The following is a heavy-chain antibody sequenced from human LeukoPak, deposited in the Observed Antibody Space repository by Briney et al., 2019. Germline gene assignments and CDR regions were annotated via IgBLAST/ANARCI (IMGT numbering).Heavy chain of an antibody. CDR1: GFTFSNYW. Sequence: PGGSLRLSCVASGFTFSNYWMTWVRQAPGKGLEWVANIMQHGREKYYVDSVKGRFTISRDNAKNSLYLQMNSLRAEDTAVYYCVRDHAGDLEYWGQGTLVTVST. CDR3: VRDHAGDLEY. D-gene: IGHD7-27*01. V-gene: IGHV3-7*05. CDR2: IMQHGREK. J-gene: IGHJ4*02.